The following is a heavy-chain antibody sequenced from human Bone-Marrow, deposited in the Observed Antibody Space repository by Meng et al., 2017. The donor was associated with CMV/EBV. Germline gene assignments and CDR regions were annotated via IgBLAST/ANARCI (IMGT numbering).Heavy chain of an antibody. J-gene: IGHJ5*02. V-gene: IGHV4-34*01. CDR2: INHSGST. CDR1: GGSFSGYY. CDR3: AREGPPRFDP. Sequence: QVQLQQWGARLLKPSETLSLTCAVYGGSFSGYYWSWIRQPPGKGLEWIGEINHSGSTNYNPSLKSRVTISVDTSKNQFSLKLSSVTAADTAVYYCAREGPPRFDPWGQGTLVTVSS.